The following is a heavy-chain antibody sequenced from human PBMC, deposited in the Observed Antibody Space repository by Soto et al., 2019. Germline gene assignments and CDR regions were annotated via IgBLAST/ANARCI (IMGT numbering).Heavy chain of an antibody. V-gene: IGHV1-69*13. Sequence: GASVKVSCKASGGTFSSYAISWVRQAPGQGLECMGGIIPIFGTANYAQKFQGRVTITADESTSTAYMELSSLRSEDTAVYYCARDWEGGGSSYGLCWFDPWPREAWSPSPQ. J-gene: IGHJ5*02. CDR1: GGTFSSYA. D-gene: IGHD2-15*01. CDR2: IIPIFGTA. CDR3: ARDWEGGGSSYGLCWFDP.